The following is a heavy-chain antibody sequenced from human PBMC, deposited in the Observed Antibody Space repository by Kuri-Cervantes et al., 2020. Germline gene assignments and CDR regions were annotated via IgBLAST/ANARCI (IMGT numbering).Heavy chain of an antibody. V-gene: IGHV3-21*01. CDR3: AGGPYCGCYCYYGLP. CDR2: ISSSSSYI. CDR1: GFTLSSFS. D-gene: IGHD2-21*02. Sequence: GESLKISCAASGFTLSSFSMNLVRQAPGKGREWVSSISSSSSYIYYADSVKGRFNIPRDNAQNSLYLQMNSLEGEDTAVYYCAGGPYCGCYCYYGLPWGQGTLVTVSS. J-gene: IGHJ5*02.